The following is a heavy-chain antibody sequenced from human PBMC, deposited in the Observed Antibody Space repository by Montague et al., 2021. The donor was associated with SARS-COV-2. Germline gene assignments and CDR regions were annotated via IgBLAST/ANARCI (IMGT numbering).Heavy chain of an antibody. CDR1: DVSLSSSTW. CDR2: AYLSGFT. J-gene: IGHJ4*02. D-gene: IGHD3/OR15-3a*01. CDR3: ARGGLGNRGFDY. V-gene: IGHV4-4*02. Sequence: SETLSLTCVVSDVSLSSSTWWSWVRQSPGKGLEWVGEAYLSGFTXXNPSVKSRVTISLDDSRSQFSLRLTSVTAADTAVYFCARGGLGNRGFDYWGQVALVTV.